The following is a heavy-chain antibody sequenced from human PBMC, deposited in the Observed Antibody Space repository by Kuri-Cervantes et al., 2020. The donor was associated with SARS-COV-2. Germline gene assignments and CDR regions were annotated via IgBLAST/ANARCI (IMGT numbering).Heavy chain of an antibody. CDR2: MNPNSGNT. D-gene: IGHD6-13*01. CDR3: AREDRAAAATFDY. CDR1: GYTFTSYD. V-gene: IGHV1-8*03. J-gene: IGHJ4*02. Sequence: ASVKVSCKASGYTFTSYDINWVRQATGQGLEWMGWMNPNSGNTGYAQKFQGRVTITRNTSISTTYMELSSLRSEGTAVYYCAREDRAAAATFDYWGQGTLVTVSS.